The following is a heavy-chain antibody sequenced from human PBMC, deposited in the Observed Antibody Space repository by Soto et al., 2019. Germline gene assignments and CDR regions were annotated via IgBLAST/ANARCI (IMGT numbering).Heavy chain of an antibody. CDR3: ARNNDFWSGYPIRYYYYYMDV. D-gene: IGHD3-3*01. CDR2: INAGNGNT. Sequence: ASVKVSCKASGYTFTSYAMHWVRQAPGQRLEWMGWINAGNGNTKYSQKFQGRVTITRDTSASTAYMELSSLRSEDTAVYYCARNNDFWSGYPIRYYYYYMDVWGKGTTVTVS. J-gene: IGHJ6*03. V-gene: IGHV1-3*01. CDR1: GYTFTSYA.